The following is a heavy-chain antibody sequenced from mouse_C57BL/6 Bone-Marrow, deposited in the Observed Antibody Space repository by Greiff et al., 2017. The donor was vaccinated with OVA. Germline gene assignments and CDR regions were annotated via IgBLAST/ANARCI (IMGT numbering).Heavy chain of an antibody. Sequence: VQLQQSGPELVKPGASVKISCKASGYTFTDYYMNWVKQSHGKSLEWIGDINPNNGGTSYNQKFKGKATLTVDKSSSTAYMELRSLTSEDSAVYYCARGVTTVVAPFAYWGQGTLVTVSA. CDR1: GYTFTDYY. J-gene: IGHJ3*01. V-gene: IGHV1-26*01. D-gene: IGHD1-1*01. CDR3: ARGVTTVVAPFAY. CDR2: INPNNGGT.